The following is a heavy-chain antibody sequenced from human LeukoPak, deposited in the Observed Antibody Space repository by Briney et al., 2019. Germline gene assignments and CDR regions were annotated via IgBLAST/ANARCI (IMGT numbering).Heavy chain of an antibody. CDR1: GFTFSSYS. Sequence: GGSLRLSCAASGFTFSSYSMNWVRQAPGKGLEWVSYISSSSSTIYYADSVKGRFTISRDNAKNSLYLQMNSLRAEDTAVYYCARVPPGIAAAPTLDYWGQGTLVTVSS. CDR3: ARVPPGIAAAPTLDY. J-gene: IGHJ4*02. V-gene: IGHV3-48*01. CDR2: ISSSSSTI. D-gene: IGHD6-13*01.